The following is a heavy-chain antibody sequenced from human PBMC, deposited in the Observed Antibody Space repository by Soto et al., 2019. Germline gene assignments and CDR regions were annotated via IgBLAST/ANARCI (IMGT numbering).Heavy chain of an antibody. CDR2: ISYDGSSK. V-gene: IGHV3-30-3*01. Sequence: LSCTASEFTISSYSMHWVRQAPGKGLEWVAVISYDGSSKYNADSVKGPFTISRDKSKNTVYLQMHSLTVEDTAVYYCARDAVAMDYWGQGTLVTVSS. CDR1: EFTISSYS. D-gene: IGHD6-19*01. J-gene: IGHJ4*02. CDR3: ARDAVAMDY.